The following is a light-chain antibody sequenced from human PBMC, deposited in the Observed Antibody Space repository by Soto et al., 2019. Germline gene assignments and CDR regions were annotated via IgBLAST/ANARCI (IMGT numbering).Light chain of an antibody. CDR1: QRISGW. CDR2: DAS. V-gene: IGKV1-5*01. Sequence: DIQMTQSPSTLSASVGDRVTITCRASQRISGWLAWYQQKPGNAPKLLIYDASTLQSGVPSRFSGSGSGTEFTLNISSLQPEDFATYYCQQYNSYSPNTFGPGTKLESK. J-gene: IGKJ2*01. CDR3: QQYNSYSPNT.